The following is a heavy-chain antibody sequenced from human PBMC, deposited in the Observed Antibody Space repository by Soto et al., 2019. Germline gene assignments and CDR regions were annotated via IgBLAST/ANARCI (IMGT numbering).Heavy chain of an antibody. Sequence: PGGSLRLSCAASGFTVSSNYMSWVRQAPGKGLEWVSVIYSGGSTYYADSVKGRFTISRDNSKNTLYLQMNSLKTEDTAVYYCTTGIVVVIPSGMDVWGQGTTVTVSS. CDR1: GFTVSSNY. CDR3: TTGIVVVIPSGMDV. CDR2: IYSGGST. V-gene: IGHV3-66*01. D-gene: IGHD3-22*01. J-gene: IGHJ6*02.